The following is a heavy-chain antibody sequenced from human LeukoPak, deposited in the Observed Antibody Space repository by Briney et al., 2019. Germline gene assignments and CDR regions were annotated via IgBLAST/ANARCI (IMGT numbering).Heavy chain of an antibody. CDR2: IYYSGST. V-gene: IGHV4-39*01. CDR3: ARSLEQWRGPIDY. Sequence: PSETLSLTCTVSGGSISSSSHYWGWIRQPPGKGLEWIGSIYYSGSTYYNPSLKSRVTISVDTSKNQFSLKLSSVTAADTAVYYCARSLEQWRGPIDYWGQGTLVTVSS. CDR1: GGSISSSSHY. D-gene: IGHD6-19*01. J-gene: IGHJ4*02.